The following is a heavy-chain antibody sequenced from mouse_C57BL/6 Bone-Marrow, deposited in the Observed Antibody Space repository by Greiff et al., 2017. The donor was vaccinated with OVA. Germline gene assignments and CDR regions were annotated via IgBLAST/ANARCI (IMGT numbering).Heavy chain of an antibody. D-gene: IGHD2-4*01. J-gene: IGHJ1*03. CDR3: ARRAIYYDYDGWYFDV. V-gene: IGHV1-64*01. Sequence: QVQLQQPGAELVKPGASVKLSCKASGYTFTSYWMHWVKQRPGQGLEWIGMIHPNSGSTNYNEKFKSKATLTVDKSSSTAYMQLSRRTSEDSAVYYCARRAIYYDYDGWYFDVWGTGTTVTVST. CDR2: IHPNSGST. CDR1: GYTFTSYW.